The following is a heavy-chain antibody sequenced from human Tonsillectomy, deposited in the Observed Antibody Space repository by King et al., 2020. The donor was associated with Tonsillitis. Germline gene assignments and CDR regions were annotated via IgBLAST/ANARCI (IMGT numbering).Heavy chain of an antibody. V-gene: IGHV3-9*01. CDR3: ARAPYGSGSFLPFFDY. J-gene: IGHJ4*02. CDR2: ISWNSVSI. CDR1: GFTFDDHA. Sequence: QLVQSGGGLVQPGRSLRLSCAVSGFTFDDHAMHWVQQAPGKGLEWVSSISWNSVSIGYSDSVKGRFTTSRDNAKNSLYLQMNSLRAEDTAFYYCARAPYGSGSFLPFFDYWGQGTRVTVSS. D-gene: IGHD3-10*01.